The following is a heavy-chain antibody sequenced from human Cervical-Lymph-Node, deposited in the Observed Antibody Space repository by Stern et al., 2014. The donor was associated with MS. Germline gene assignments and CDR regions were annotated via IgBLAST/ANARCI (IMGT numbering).Heavy chain of an antibody. CDR3: AGAGASFAP. J-gene: IGHJ5*02. Sequence: QLQLQESGPGLVKPSQTLSLTCTVSGGSISSGSYYWSWLRQPAGKGLEWIGRIYITGSTNYNPSLKSRFTISVDRSKTRFFLTLMSVTAADTAVYYCAGAGASFAPWGQGTLVTVSS. D-gene: IGHD3-10*01. CDR2: IYITGST. CDR1: GGSISSGSYY. V-gene: IGHV4-61*02.